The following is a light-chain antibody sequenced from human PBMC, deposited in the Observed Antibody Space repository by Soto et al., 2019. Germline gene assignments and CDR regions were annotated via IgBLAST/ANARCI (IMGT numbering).Light chain of an antibody. CDR2: GAS. CDR1: QSVSSN. V-gene: IGKV3-20*01. CDR3: QQYDTSLPYT. Sequence: EIVMTQSPATLSVSPGERATLSCRASQSVSSNLAWYQQKPGQAPRLLIYGASSRATGIPDRFSGSGSGTDFTLTISRLEPEDFAVYYCQQYDTSLPYTFGGGTKVEIK. J-gene: IGKJ4*01.